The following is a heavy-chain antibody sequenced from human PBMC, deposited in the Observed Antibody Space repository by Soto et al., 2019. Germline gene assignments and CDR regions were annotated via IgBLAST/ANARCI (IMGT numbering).Heavy chain of an antibody. CDR1: GFTFSSYA. CDR2: ISYDGSNK. Sequence: QVQLVESGGGVVQPGRSLRLSCAASGFTFSSYAMHWVRQAPGKGLEWVAVISYDGSNKYYADSVKGRFTISRDNSKNTLYLQMNSLRAEHTAVYYCVLRWEDYWGQGTLVTVSS. D-gene: IGHD4-17*01. V-gene: IGHV3-30-3*01. CDR3: VLRWEDY. J-gene: IGHJ4*02.